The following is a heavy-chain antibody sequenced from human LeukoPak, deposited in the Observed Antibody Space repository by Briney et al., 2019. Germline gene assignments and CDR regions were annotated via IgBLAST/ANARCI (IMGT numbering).Heavy chain of an antibody. V-gene: IGHV3-48*03. Sequence: GGSLRLPCAASGFTFSSYEMNWVRQAPGKGLEWVSYISSSGSTIYYADSVKGRFSISRDNAKNSLYLQMNSLRGEDTAVYYCARRYCSSTSCLLDYWGQGTLVTVSS. CDR1: GFTFSSYE. D-gene: IGHD2-2*01. CDR3: ARRYCSSTSCLLDY. CDR2: ISSSGSTI. J-gene: IGHJ4*02.